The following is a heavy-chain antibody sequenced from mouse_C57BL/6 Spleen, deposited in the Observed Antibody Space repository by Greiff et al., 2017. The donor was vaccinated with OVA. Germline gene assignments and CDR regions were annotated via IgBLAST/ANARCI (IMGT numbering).Heavy chain of an antibody. D-gene: IGHD2-4*01. CDR1: GFSFNTYA. CDR2: IRSKSSNYAT. J-gene: IGHJ4*01. CDR3: VREDYDSWFYAMDY. Sequence: DVKLVESGGGLVQPKGSLKLSCAASGFSFNTYAMHWVRQAPGKGLEWVARIRSKSSNYATNYADSVKDRFTISRDDSQSMIYLQMNNLKTEDTAMYYCVREDYDSWFYAMDYWGQGTSVTVSS. V-gene: IGHV10-3*01.